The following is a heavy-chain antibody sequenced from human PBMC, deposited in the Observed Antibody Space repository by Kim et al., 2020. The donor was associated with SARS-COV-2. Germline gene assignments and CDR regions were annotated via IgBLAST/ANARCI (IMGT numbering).Heavy chain of an antibody. Sequence: GGSLRLSCAASGFTFSNAWMNWVRQASGKGLEWVGRIKDKGNNYATVYAASVKGRFTMSRDDSKNTAFLQMNSLKTEDTAVYYCTGYGLLEGWFDPWGQGTPVTVSS. V-gene: IGHV3-73*01. CDR3: TGYGLLEGWFDP. J-gene: IGHJ5*02. D-gene: IGHD6-13*01. CDR2: IKDKGNNYAT. CDR1: GFTFSNAW.